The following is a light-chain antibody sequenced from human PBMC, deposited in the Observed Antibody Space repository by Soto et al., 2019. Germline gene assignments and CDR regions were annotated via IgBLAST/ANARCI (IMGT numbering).Light chain of an antibody. V-gene: IGLV2-23*03. J-gene: IGLJ1*01. CDR2: EGT. Sequence: QSALTQPASVSGSPGQSLSISCTGTSSDVVTYNLVSLYQQHPGKAPTVLIYEGTKRPSGVSNRFSGSKSGNTASLTISGLQTEDEADYYCYSFAGSTTFSYVFGPGTKVTVL. CDR1: SSDVVTYNL. CDR3: YSFAGSTTFSYV.